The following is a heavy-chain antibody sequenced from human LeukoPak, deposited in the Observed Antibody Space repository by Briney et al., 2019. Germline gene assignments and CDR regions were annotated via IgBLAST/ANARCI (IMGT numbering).Heavy chain of an antibody. CDR3: ARALAVTDGDY. J-gene: IGHJ4*02. CDR1: GYSISSGYY. CDR2: IYHSGST. V-gene: IGHV4-38-2*02. Sequence: SETLSLTCTVSGYSISSGYYWGWIRQPPGKGLEWIGSIYHSGSTYYNPSLKSRVTISVDTSKNQFSLKLSSVTAADTAVYYCARALAVTDGDYWGQGTLVTVSS. D-gene: IGHD2-21*02.